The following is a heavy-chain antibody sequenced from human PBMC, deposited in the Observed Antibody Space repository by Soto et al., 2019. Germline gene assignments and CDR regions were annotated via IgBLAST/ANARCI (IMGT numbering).Heavy chain of an antibody. J-gene: IGHJ4*02. V-gene: IGHV3-23*01. Sequence: SGGSLRLSCAASGFTFSIYAMSWVRQAPGRGLKWISSISDSGGSTYYADSVKGRFTISRDNSKNTLYLQMNSLRAEDTAVYYCAKDPRPYGDYAYWGQGTLVTVSS. CDR1: GFTFSIYA. CDR2: ISDSGGST. D-gene: IGHD4-17*01. CDR3: AKDPRPYGDYAY.